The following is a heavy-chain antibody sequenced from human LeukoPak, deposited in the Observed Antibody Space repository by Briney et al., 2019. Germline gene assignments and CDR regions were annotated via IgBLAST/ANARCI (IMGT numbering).Heavy chain of an antibody. CDR3: ARSGLYRFDY. CDR2: FSGSGGST. J-gene: IGHJ4*02. CDR1: GFTFSSFA. Sequence: SGGSLRLSCAASGFTFSSFAMSWVRQAPGKGLEWVSTFSGSGGSTYYADSVKGRFSISRDNSKNTLYLQMNGLRAEDTAAYYCARSGLYRFDYWGQGTLVTVSS. D-gene: IGHD2-2*02. V-gene: IGHV3-23*01.